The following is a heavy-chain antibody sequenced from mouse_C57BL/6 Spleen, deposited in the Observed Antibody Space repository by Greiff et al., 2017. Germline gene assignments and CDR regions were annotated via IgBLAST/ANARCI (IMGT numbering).Heavy chain of an antibody. V-gene: IGHV5-9-1*02. J-gene: IGHJ4*01. CDR2: ISSGGDYI. CDR3: TSRRLQDYYSMDY. D-gene: IGHD3-2*02. Sequence: EVMLVESGEGLVKPGGSLKLSCAASGFTFSSYAMSWVRQTPEKRLEWVAYISSGGDYIYYADTVKGRFTISRDNARNTLYLQMSRLKSEDTAMYYCTSRRLQDYYSMDYWGQGTSVTVSS. CDR1: GFTFSSYA.